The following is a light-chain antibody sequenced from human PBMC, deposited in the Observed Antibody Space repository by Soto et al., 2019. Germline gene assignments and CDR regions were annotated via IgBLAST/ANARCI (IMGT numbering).Light chain of an antibody. J-gene: IGKJ5*01. CDR1: QSISSY. CDR2: AAS. Sequence: DIQMTQSPSSLSASVGDRVTITCRASQSISSYLNWYQQKPGKAPKLLIYAASSLQSGVQSRFIGSGSGIDLTLTISILKHEDVTTYGFQQSNSTPLTFGKGKQLEIK. CDR3: QQSNSTPLT. V-gene: IGKV1-39*01.